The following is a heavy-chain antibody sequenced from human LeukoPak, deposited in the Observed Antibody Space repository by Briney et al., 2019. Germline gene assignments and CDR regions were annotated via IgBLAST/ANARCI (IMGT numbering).Heavy chain of an antibody. J-gene: IGHJ4*02. V-gene: IGHV4-34*01. D-gene: IGHD4-17*01. CDR1: GGSFSGYY. Sequence: SETLSLTCAVYGGSFSGYYWSWIRQPPGKGLEWIGEINHSGSTNYNPSLKSRVTISVDTSKNHFSLNLSSVTAADTAVYYCARSPRGDYGFDYWGQGTLVTVSS. CDR3: ARSPRGDYGFDY. CDR2: INHSGST.